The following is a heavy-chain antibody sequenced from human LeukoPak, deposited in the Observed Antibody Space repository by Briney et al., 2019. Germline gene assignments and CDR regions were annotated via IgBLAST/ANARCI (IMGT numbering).Heavy chain of an antibody. Sequence: ASVKVSCKASGGTFSSYAISWVRQAPGQGLEWMGGIIPIFGTANYAQKFQGRVTITTDESTSTAYMGLSSLGSEHTAVYYCATQDRYKLFWGRGTLVTVSS. J-gene: IGHJ2*01. CDR1: GGTFSSYA. CDR2: IIPIFGTA. V-gene: IGHV1-69*05. D-gene: IGHD5-24*01. CDR3: ATQDRYKLF.